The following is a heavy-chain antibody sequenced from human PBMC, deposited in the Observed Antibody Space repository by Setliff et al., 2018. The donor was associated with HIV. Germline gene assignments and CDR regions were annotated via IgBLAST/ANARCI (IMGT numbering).Heavy chain of an antibody. Sequence: PSETLSLTCTVSGGSISSGGYYWSWIRQHPGKGLGWIGYIYYSGSTYYNPSLKSRVTISVDTSNNQFSLKLTSVTAADTAMYFCARDATSEGYMDVWGKGTTVTVSS. CDR2: IYYSGST. J-gene: IGHJ6*03. CDR1: GGSISSGGYY. CDR3: ARDATSEGYMDV. V-gene: IGHV4-31*03.